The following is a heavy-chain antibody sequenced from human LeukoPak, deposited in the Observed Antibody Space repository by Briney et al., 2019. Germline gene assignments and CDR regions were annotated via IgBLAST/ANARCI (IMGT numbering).Heavy chain of an antibody. J-gene: IGHJ6*03. V-gene: IGHV3-74*01. Sequence: GGSLRLSCAVSGFTFTDNWMHWVRQVPGKGLVWVSRINSDGSTTGYADSVKGRFTISRDNAKNSLYLQMNSLRAEDTAVYYCARDFANQLASARYYYMDVWGKGTTVTVSS. CDR3: ARDFANQLASARYYYMDV. CDR2: INSDGSTT. D-gene: IGHD6-6*01. CDR1: GFTFTDNW.